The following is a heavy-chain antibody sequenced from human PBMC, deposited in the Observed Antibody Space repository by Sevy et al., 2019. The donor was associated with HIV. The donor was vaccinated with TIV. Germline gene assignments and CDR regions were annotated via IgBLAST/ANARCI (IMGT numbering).Heavy chain of an antibody. J-gene: IGHJ4*02. D-gene: IGHD1-26*01. V-gene: IGHV4-59*01. CDR3: ARAWGRGELLSGLNY. CDR1: GGSISVYY. Sequence: SETLSLTCAVSGGSISVYYWSWIRQPPGKGLEWIGYMSNSENSYYNPSLKSRVTIAVDTSNNQFSLRLTSVTPADTALYFCARAWGRGELLSGLNYWGQGTLFTVSS. CDR2: MSNSENS.